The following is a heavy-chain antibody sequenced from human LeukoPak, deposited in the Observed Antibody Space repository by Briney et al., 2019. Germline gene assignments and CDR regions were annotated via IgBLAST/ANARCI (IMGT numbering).Heavy chain of an antibody. D-gene: IGHD2-2*01. CDR3: AKPVVPAAPLDKNWFDP. CDR1: GFMFSSYW. Sequence: GGSLRLSCAASGFMFSSYWMSWVRQAPGKGLEWVAVISYDGSNKYYADSVKGRFTISRDNSKNTLYLQMNSLRAEDTAVYYCAKPVVPAAPLDKNWFDPWGQGTLVTVSS. CDR2: ISYDGSNK. V-gene: IGHV3-30*18. J-gene: IGHJ5*02.